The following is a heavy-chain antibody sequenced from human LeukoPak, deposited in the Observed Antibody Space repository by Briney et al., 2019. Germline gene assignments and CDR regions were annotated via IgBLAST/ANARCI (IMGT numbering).Heavy chain of an antibody. Sequence: SETLSLTCTVSGGSISSGSYYWSWIRQPAGKGLEWIGRIYTSGSTNYNPSLKSRVTISVDTSKNQFSLKLSSVTAADTAVYYCARGGLLRDIDYWGQETLVTVSS. CDR1: GGSISSGSYY. D-gene: IGHD1-26*01. CDR2: IYTSGST. V-gene: IGHV4-61*02. CDR3: ARGGLLRDIDY. J-gene: IGHJ4*02.